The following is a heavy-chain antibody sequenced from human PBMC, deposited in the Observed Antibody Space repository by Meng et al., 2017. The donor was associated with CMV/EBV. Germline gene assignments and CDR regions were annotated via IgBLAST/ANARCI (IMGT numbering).Heavy chain of an antibody. J-gene: IGHJ5*02. D-gene: IGHD3-3*01. V-gene: IGHV4-59*01. Sequence: GSISSYYWRWLRQPPGKGLEWIGYIYYSGSTNYNPSLKSRVTISVDTSKNQFSLKLSSVTAADTAVYYCARGRITIFGVALGWFDPWGQGTLVTVSS. CDR1: GSISSYY. CDR2: IYYSGST. CDR3: ARGRITIFGVALGWFDP.